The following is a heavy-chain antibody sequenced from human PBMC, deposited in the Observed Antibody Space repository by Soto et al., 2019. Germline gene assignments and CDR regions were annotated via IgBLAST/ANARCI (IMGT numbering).Heavy chain of an antibody. CDR1: GGTFSSYA. CDR3: AGASAVVVVAATAFSAFDI. CDR2: IIPIFGTA. J-gene: IGHJ3*02. V-gene: IGHV1-69*13. Sequence: SVKVSCKASGGTFSSYAISWVRQAPGQGLEWMGVIIPIFGTASYAQKFQGRVTITADESPITAYMELSSLRSEDTAVYYCAGASAVVVVAATAFSAFDIGGQGTMVPV. D-gene: IGHD2-15*01.